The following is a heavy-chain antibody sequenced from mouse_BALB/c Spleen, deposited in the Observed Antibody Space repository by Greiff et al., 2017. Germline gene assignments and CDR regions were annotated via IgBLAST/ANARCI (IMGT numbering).Heavy chain of an antibody. D-gene: IGHD2-2*01. V-gene: IGHV2-2*02. CDR2: IWSGGST. J-gene: IGHJ1*01. CDR3: ARTWLRWYFDV. Sequence: QVQLQQSGPGLVQPSQSLSITCTVSGFSLTSYGVHWVRQSPGKGLEWLGVIWSGGSTDYNAAFISRLSISKDNSKSQVFFKMNSLQANDTAIYYCARTWLRWYFDVWGAGTTVTVSS. CDR1: GFSLTSYG.